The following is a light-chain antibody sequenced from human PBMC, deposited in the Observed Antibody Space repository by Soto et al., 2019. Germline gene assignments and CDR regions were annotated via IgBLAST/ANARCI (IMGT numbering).Light chain of an antibody. Sequence: QSVRTQPASVSGAPGQSITISCTGTSSDVGGYNYVSWYQHHPGKAPKLLIYDVSNRPSGVSNRFSGSKSDNTASLTISGLQPEDEADYYCSSYTTSNTRQIVFGTGTKVTGL. V-gene: IGLV2-14*03. J-gene: IGLJ1*01. CDR2: DVS. CDR3: SSYTTSNTRQIV. CDR1: SSDVGGYNY.